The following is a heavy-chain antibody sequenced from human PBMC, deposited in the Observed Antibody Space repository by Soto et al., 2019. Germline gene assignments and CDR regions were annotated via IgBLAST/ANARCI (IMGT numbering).Heavy chain of an antibody. D-gene: IGHD5-12*01. Sequence: ASSEGLCKASGYTFTRSGISWVRQAPGQGLEWMGWISTYNGDTNYAQTFQGRVTMTTDTSTSTVHMEVRSLRSDDTAVYYCAREGVAPYYYYGMDVWGQGTPVTVSS. CDR1: GYTFTRSG. V-gene: IGHV1-18*01. CDR2: ISTYNGDT. CDR3: AREGVAPYYYYGMDV. J-gene: IGHJ6*02.